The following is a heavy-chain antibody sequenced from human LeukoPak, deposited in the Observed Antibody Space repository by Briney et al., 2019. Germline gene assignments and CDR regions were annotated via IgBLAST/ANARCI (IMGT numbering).Heavy chain of an antibody. D-gene: IGHD6-19*01. V-gene: IGHV4-4*07. CDR1: GGSISSYY. CDR3: ARAAVAGPHYYYYYYMDV. CDR2: IYTSGST. Sequence: SETLSLTCTVSGGSISSYYWSWIRQPAGKGLEWIGRIYTSGSTNYNPSLKSRVTMSVDTSKNQFSLKLSSVTVADTAVYYCARAAVAGPHYYYYYYMDVWGKGTTVTVSS. J-gene: IGHJ6*03.